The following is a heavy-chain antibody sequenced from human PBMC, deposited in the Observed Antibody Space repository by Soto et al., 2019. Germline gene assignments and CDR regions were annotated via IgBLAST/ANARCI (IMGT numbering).Heavy chain of an antibody. Sequence: PSETLSPTCTVSGGSISSSSYYWGWIRQPPGKGLEWIGSIYYSGSTYYNPSLKSRVTISVDTSKNQFSLKLSSVTAADTAVYYCARQLGYCSSTSCYDPWFDPWGQGTLVTVSS. V-gene: IGHV4-39*01. J-gene: IGHJ5*02. CDR3: ARQLGYCSSTSCYDPWFDP. CDR2: IYYSGST. CDR1: GGSISSSSYY. D-gene: IGHD2-2*01.